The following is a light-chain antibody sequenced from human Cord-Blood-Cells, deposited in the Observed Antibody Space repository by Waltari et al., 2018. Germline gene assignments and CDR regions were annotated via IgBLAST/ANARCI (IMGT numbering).Light chain of an antibody. V-gene: IGKV3-20*01. Sequence: EIVLTQSPGTLSLSTGERDTLSCRASQSVSSSYLAWYQQKPGQAPRLLIYCAASRATGIPDRFSGSGSVTDFTLTISRLEPEDFAVYYCQQYGSSIFTFGPGTKVDI. CDR1: QSVSSSY. CDR2: CAA. J-gene: IGKJ3*01. CDR3: QQYGSSIFT.